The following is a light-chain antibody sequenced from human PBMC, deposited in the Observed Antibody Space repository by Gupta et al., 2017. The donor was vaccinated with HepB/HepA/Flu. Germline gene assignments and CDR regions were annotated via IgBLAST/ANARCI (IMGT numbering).Light chain of an antibody. V-gene: IGKV3-11*01. CDR2: DAS. Sequence: EIVLTQSPATLSLSPGERATLSSRASQSVSSYLAWYQQKPGQAPSLLIFDASNRATGIPAKLSGSRSGTSFTLTISSIEPADFAVYYCQQRSNWPLTFGGGTKVEIK. CDR3: QQRSNWPLT. CDR1: QSVSSY. J-gene: IGKJ4*01.